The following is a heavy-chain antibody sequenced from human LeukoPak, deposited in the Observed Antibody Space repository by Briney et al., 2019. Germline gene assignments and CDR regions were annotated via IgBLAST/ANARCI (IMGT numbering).Heavy chain of an antibody. CDR1: GYTFTSYG. CDR2: ISAYNGNT. Sequence: ASVKVACKASGYTFTSYGISWVRQAPGQGLEWMGWISAYNGNTNYAQKLQGRVTMTTDTSTSTAYMELRSLRSDDTAVYYCARDYCSGGSSYRYYYYGMDIWGQGTTVTVSS. D-gene: IGHD2-15*01. CDR3: ARDYCSGGSSYRYYYYGMDI. J-gene: IGHJ6*02. V-gene: IGHV1-18*01.